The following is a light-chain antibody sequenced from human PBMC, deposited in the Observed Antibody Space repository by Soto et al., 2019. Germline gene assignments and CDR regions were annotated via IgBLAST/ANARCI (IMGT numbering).Light chain of an antibody. J-gene: IGKJ1*01. CDR3: HHYNNWWA. V-gene: IGKV3-15*01. CDR2: GAS. Sequence: EIVMTQSPATLSVSPGERATLSCRASQSVSTNLAWYQQKPGLAPRLLIYGASTRATGIPARFSGSGSGTEFSLTINSLQSEDFAVYYCHHYNNWWAFGRGTKVEIK. CDR1: QSVSTN.